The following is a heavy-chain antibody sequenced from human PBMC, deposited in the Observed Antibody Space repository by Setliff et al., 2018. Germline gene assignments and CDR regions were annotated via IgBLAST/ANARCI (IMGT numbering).Heavy chain of an antibody. Sequence: PGGSLRLSCVATGFSFRNCWMTWVRQAPGKGLEWVANIDPDGIGKYYIDSVRGRFTISRDNAKNTLYLQMNSLRAEDTAVYYCARDGHNVYYFDYWGLGTLVTVSS. D-gene: IGHD1-1*01. J-gene: IGHJ4*02. CDR1: GFSFRNCW. CDR2: IDPDGIGK. CDR3: ARDGHNVYYFDY. V-gene: IGHV3-7*01.